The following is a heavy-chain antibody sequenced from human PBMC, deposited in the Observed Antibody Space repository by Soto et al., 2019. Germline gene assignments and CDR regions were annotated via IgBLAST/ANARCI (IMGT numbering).Heavy chain of an antibody. CDR2: ISGSGGST. CDR1: GFTFSSYA. J-gene: IGHJ4*02. D-gene: IGHD2-8*01. CDR3: AKLDIVLMVYASPFDY. V-gene: IGHV3-23*01. Sequence: EVQLLESGGGLVQPGGSLRLSCAASGFTFSSYAMSWVRQAPGKGLEWVSAISGSGGSTYYADSVKGRFTISRDNSKNTLYLQMNSLRAEDTAVYYCAKLDIVLMVYASPFDYRGQGTLVTVSS.